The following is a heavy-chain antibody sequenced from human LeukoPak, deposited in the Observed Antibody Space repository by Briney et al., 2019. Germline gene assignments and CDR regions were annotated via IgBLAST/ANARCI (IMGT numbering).Heavy chain of an antibody. Sequence: GGSLRLSCAASGFTFSSYSMNWVRQAPGKGLEWVSSISSSSSYIYYADSVKGRFTISRDNAKNSLYLQMNSLRAEDTAVYYCARDTSSSSWSIFDYWGQGTLVTVSS. D-gene: IGHD6-13*01. CDR1: GFTFSSYS. CDR3: ARDTSSSSWSIFDY. V-gene: IGHV3-21*01. CDR2: ISSSSSYI. J-gene: IGHJ4*02.